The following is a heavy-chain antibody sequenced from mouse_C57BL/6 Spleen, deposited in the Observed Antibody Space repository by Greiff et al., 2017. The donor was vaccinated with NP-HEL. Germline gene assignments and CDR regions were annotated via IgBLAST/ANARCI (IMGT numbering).Heavy chain of an antibody. J-gene: IGHJ4*01. V-gene: IGHV1-42*01. Sequence: VQLQQSGPELVKPGASVKISCKASGYSFTGYYMNWVKQSPEKSLEWIGEINPSTGGTTYNQKFKAKATLTVDKSSSTAYMQLKSLKSEDSAVYYCARIITTVVEGYAMDYWGQGTSVTVSS. CDR2: INPSTGGT. CDR1: GYSFTGYY. CDR3: ARIITTVVEGYAMDY. D-gene: IGHD1-1*01.